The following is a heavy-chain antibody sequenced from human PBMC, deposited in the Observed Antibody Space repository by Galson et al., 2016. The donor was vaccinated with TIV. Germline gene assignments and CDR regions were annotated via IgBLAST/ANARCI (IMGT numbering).Heavy chain of an antibody. Sequence: SVKVSCKASEHTIITYDINWVRQAAGQTLEWMGWMNPISGATGFSQKFRDRLIMTRNLSIATAYMELSSLTSEDTAVYYCARSGDYGDYWGQGTLVTVSS. J-gene: IGHJ4*02. CDR1: EHTIITYD. V-gene: IGHV1-8*02. CDR3: ARSGDYGDY. D-gene: IGHD4-17*01. CDR2: MNPISGAT.